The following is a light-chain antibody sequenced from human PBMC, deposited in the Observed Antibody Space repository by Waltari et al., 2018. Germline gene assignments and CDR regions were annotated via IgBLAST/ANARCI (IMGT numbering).Light chain of an antibody. Sequence: TVLTQSPATLSLSPGERATLSCRASQSIGSSLAWYQQKPGQPPRLLMFAASIRATRTPARFSGSGSGTDFTLTISSLEPEDLAVYYCQQRSNPPAYTFGQGTKVEIK. V-gene: IGKV3-11*01. CDR3: QQRSNPPAYT. CDR1: QSIGSS. CDR2: AAS. J-gene: IGKJ2*01.